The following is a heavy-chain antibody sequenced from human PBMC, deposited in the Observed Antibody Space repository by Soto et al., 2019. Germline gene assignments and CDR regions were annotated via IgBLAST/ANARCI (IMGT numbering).Heavy chain of an antibody. D-gene: IGHD2-15*01. Sequence: SQTLSLTCTVSGGSISSSSYYRGWIRQPPGKGLEWIGYIYHSGSTYYNPSLKSRVTISVDRSKNQFSLKLSSVTAADTAVYYCARGSRWMVVAATGGFDYWGQGTLVTVSS. CDR2: IYHSGST. CDR3: ARGSRWMVVAATGGFDY. CDR1: GGSISSSSYY. J-gene: IGHJ4*02. V-gene: IGHV4-39*07.